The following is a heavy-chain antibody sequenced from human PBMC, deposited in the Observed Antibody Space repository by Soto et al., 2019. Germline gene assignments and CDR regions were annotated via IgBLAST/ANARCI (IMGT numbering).Heavy chain of an antibody. V-gene: IGHV4-59*01. J-gene: IGHJ5*02. Sequence: SETLSLTCTVSGGSLSSYYWSWIRQPPGKGLEWIGYIYYSGSTKYNPSLKSRVTISVDTPNNQFSLKLSSVAAADTAVYYCARDQQSGAYYDSSARFDPWGQGTLVTVSS. CDR1: GGSLSSYY. D-gene: IGHD3-22*01. CDR3: ARDQQSGAYYDSSARFDP. CDR2: IYYSGST.